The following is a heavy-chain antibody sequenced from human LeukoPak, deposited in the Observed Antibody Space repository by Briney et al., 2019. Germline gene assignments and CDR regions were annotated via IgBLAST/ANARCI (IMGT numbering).Heavy chain of an antibody. D-gene: IGHD3-10*01. CDR3: ARLYYYGSGSYFFDY. V-gene: IGHV4-39*07. Sequence: NLSETLSLTCTVSGGSISSSSYYWGWIRQPPGKGLEWLGSIYYSGSTYYNPSLKSRVTISVDTSKNQFSLKLSSVTAADTAVYYCARLYYYGSGSYFFDYWGQGTLVTVSS. CDR1: GGSISSSSYY. J-gene: IGHJ4*02. CDR2: IYYSGST.